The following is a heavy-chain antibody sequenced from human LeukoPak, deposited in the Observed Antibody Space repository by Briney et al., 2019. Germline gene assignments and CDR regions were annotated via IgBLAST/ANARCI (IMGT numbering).Heavy chain of an antibody. Sequence: GASVKVSCKASGYTFTAYYMHWVRQAPGQGLEWMGWINPNSGDTNYAQKFQGRVTMTRDTSISTAYMELSRLRSDDTAVYYCARDQVVIPAASNDAFDIWGQGTMVTVSS. D-gene: IGHD2-2*01. V-gene: IGHV1-2*02. CDR3: ARDQVVIPAASNDAFDI. CDR1: GYTFTAYY. J-gene: IGHJ3*02. CDR2: INPNSGDT.